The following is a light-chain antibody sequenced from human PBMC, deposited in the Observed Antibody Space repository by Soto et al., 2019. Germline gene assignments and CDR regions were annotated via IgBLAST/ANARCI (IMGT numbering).Light chain of an antibody. Sequence: DIQMMQSPSSLSASVGDRVTITCRASQNINTYLNWYQQKPGKAPKLLIFAASSLQSGVPSRFSGSGSRTDFSLTISSLQPEDFATYYCQQSSTAPFTFGPGTTVDIK. CDR2: AAS. J-gene: IGKJ3*01. V-gene: IGKV1-39*01. CDR1: QNINTY. CDR3: QQSSTAPFT.